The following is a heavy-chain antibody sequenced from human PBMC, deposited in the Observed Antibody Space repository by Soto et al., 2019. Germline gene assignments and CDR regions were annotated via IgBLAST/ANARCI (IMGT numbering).Heavy chain of an antibody. J-gene: IGHJ4*02. CDR3: ARDDYGSGGSCFDY. Sequence: EVQLVESGGGLVKPGGSLRLSCAASGFTFSSYSMNWVRQAPGKGLEWVSSISSSSSYIYYADSVKGRFTISRDNAKNSLNLQMNSLRAEDTAVYYCARDDYGSGGSCFDYWGQGTLVTVSS. V-gene: IGHV3-21*01. D-gene: IGHD2-15*01. CDR1: GFTFSSYS. CDR2: ISSSSSYI.